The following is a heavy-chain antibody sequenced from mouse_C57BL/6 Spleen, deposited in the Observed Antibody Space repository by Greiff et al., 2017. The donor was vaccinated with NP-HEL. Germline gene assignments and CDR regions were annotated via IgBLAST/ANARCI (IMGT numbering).Heavy chain of an antibody. D-gene: IGHD2-4*01. CDR2: IWSGGST. V-gene: IGHV2-2*01. J-gene: IGHJ4*01. CDR3: ARDDYDNCAMDD. Sequence: VKLLESGPGLVQPSQSLSITCTASGFSLTSYGVHWVRQSPGKGLEWLGVIWSGGSTDYNAAFIPRLSISKDNSKSKVFFKMNSLQADDTAIYYCARDDYDNCAMDDWGQGTSVTVSS. CDR1: GFSLTSYG.